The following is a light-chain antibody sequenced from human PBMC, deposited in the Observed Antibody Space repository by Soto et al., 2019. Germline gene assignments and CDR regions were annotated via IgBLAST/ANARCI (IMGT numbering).Light chain of an antibody. CDR3: QRYNGAPYT. J-gene: IGKJ2*01. V-gene: IGKV1-27*01. CDR1: QAISNY. CDR2: AAS. Sequence: DFQMTQSPSSLSASVGDRVTITCRANQAISNYLAWYHQRPGKVPQVLIYAASTLQSGVPSRFSGRGSGSEFTLTLNGLQPEDVGTYYCQRYNGAPYTFGQGTKVEIK.